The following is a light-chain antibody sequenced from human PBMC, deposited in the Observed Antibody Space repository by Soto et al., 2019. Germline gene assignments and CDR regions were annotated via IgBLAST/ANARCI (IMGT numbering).Light chain of an antibody. J-gene: IGKJ4*01. Sequence: EIVLTQSPATLSLSPGERATLSCRASQSVSSYLLWYQQKPGQAPRLLIYDASNRATGIPARFSGSGSGTDFTLTISSLGPEDFAVYYCQQRSNGLTFGGGTKVEIK. V-gene: IGKV3-11*01. CDR2: DAS. CDR1: QSVSSY. CDR3: QQRSNGLT.